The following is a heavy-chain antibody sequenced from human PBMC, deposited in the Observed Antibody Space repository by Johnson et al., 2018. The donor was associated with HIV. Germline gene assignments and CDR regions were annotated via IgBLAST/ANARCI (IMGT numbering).Heavy chain of an antibody. Sequence: VQLVESGGGLVQPGGSLRLSCAASGFTVSSYDMHWVRQATGKGLEWVAAVGTAGDTFYPGSVKGRFTISREDAKNSLYLQMNSLSAGDTAVYYCARGMYYNFWSGYGIRWDAFDIWGQGTMVTVSS. CDR1: GFTVSSYD. V-gene: IGHV3-13*01. J-gene: IGHJ3*02. CDR3: ARGMYYNFWSGYGIRWDAFDI. CDR2: VGTAGDT. D-gene: IGHD3-3*01.